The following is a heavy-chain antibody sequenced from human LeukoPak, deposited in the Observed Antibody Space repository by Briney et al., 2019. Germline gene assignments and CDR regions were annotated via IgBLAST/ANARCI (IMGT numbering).Heavy chain of an antibody. V-gene: IGHV1-46*01. CDR1: GYTFTSYY. D-gene: IGHD3-10*01. CDR2: INPSGGST. Sequence: ASVKVSCKASGYTFTSYYMHWVRQAPGQGLEWMGIINPSGGSTSCAQKFQGRVTMTRDTSTSTVYMEPSSLRSEDTAVYYCATYYYGSGTSLGYYYGMDVWGQGTTVTVSS. CDR3: ATYYYGSGTSLGYYYGMDV. J-gene: IGHJ6*02.